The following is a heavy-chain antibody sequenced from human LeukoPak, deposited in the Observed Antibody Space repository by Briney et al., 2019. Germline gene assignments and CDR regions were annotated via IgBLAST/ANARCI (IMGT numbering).Heavy chain of an antibody. V-gene: IGHV1-58*02. CDR2: IVVGSGNT. J-gene: IGHJ3*02. CDR3: AASSGYYYKAAFDI. Sequence: GASVKVSCKASGYTFTGYYMHWVRQARGQRLEWIGWIVVGSGNTNYAQKFQERVTITRDMSTSTAYMELSSLRSEDTAVYYCAASSGYYYKAAFDIWGQGTMVTVSS. CDR1: GYTFTGYY. D-gene: IGHD3-22*01.